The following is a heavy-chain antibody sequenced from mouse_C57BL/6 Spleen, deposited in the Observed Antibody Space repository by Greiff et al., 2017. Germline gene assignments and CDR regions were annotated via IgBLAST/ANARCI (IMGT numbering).Heavy chain of an antibody. CDR1: GYTFTSYW. J-gene: IGHJ4*01. D-gene: IGHD1-1*01. CDR3: ARDDYYGSSYGAMDY. V-gene: IGHV1-55*01. CDR2: IYPGSGST. Sequence: QVQLQQPGAELVKPGASVKMSCKASGYTFTSYWITWVKQRPGQGLEWIGDIYPGSGSTNYNEKFKSKATLTVDTSSSTAYMQLSSLTSEDSAVYYGARDDYYGSSYGAMDYWGQGTSVTVSS.